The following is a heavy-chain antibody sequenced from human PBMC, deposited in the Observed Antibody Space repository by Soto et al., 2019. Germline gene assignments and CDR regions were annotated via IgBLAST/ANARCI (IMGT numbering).Heavy chain of an antibody. Sequence: QVQLVESGGGLVKPGGSLRLSCAASGFTFSDYYMTWIRQAPGKGLEWVSYITSSGSTIYYADSVKGRFTISRDNAKNSVYLQMNSLRAEDTAVYYCAGGRTASVSGSYPFDYWGQGTLVTVSS. CDR3: AGGRTASVSGSYPFDY. CDR2: ITSSGSTI. V-gene: IGHV3-11*01. D-gene: IGHD1-26*01. J-gene: IGHJ4*02. CDR1: GFTFSDYY.